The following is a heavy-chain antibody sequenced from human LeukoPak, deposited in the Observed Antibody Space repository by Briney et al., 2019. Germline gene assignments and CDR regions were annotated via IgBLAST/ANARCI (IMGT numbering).Heavy chain of an antibody. D-gene: IGHD3-22*01. J-gene: IGHJ4*02. V-gene: IGHV1-2*02. Sequence: ASVKVSCKASGYTFSGHYMHWVRQAPGQGLEWMGWINPNSGGTNYAQKFQGRVTMTRDTSISTAYMELSKLRSDDTAVYYCATRRDDSSGYYYAYWGQGTLVTASS. CDR1: GYTFSGHY. CDR2: INPNSGGT. CDR3: ATRRDDSSGYYYAY.